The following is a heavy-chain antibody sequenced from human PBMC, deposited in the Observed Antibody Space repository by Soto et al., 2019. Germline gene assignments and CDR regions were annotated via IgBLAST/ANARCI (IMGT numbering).Heavy chain of an antibody. CDR1: GFTFSSYA. V-gene: IGHV3-23*01. J-gene: IGHJ6*02. CDR2: ISGSGSST. Sequence: GGSLRLSWAASGFTFSSYAMSWVRQAPGKGLEWVSAISGSGSSTYYADSVKGRFTISRGNSNNTLYLQMNGLRAEDTAVYYCARGQEVWWNAGPLGLHDLDVWGQGTTVTVSS. CDR3: ARGQEVWWNAGPLGLHDLDV. D-gene: IGHD3-16*01.